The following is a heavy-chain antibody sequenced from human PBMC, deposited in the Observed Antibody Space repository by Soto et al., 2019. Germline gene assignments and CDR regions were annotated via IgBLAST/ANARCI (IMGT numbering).Heavy chain of an antibody. CDR1: GGSLSDYN. CDR2: INHSGGT. D-gene: IGHD5-12*01. Sequence: SETLSLTCAVYGGSLSDYNWSWIRQPPGKGLEWIGEINHSGGTNYNPSLTSRATISVDTSKNQFSLNLSSVTAADTAMYYCARAGVATIYPGNNWFDPWGQGTLVTVSS. CDR3: ARAGVATIYPGNNWFDP. V-gene: IGHV4-34*01. J-gene: IGHJ5*02.